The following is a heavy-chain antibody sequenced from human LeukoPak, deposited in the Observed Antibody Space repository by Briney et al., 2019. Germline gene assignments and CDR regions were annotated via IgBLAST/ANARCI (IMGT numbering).Heavy chain of an antibody. CDR3: ANYGSGGFDI. CDR2: ISCDGSNK. Sequence: GGSLRLSCAASGFTFSSYGMHWVRQAPGKGLEWVAVISCDGSNKYYADSVRGRFTISRDNSKNTLYLQMNSLRAEDTAVYYCANYGSGGFDIWGQGTMVTVSS. J-gene: IGHJ3*02. CDR1: GFTFSSYG. V-gene: IGHV3-30*18. D-gene: IGHD3-10*01.